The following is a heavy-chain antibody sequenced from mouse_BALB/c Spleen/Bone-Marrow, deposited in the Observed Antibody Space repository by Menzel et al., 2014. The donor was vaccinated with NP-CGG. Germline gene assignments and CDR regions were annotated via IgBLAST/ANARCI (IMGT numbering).Heavy chain of an antibody. CDR3: ASPIYYDYPLFAY. D-gene: IGHD2-4*01. J-gene: IGHJ3*01. CDR2: IWAGGST. CDR1: GFSLTSYG. Sequence: VKLMESGPGLVAPSQSLSITCTVSGFSLTSYGVHWVRQPPGKGLEWLGVIWAGGSTNYNSALMSRLSISKDNPKSQVFLKMNSLQTDDTAMYYCASPIYYDYPLFAYWGQGTLVTVSA. V-gene: IGHV2-9*02.